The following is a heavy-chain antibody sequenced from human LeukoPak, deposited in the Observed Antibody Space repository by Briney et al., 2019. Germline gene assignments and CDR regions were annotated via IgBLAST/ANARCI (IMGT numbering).Heavy chain of an antibody. D-gene: IGHD3-10*01. CDR3: AKVLDGSGSYLAFDI. CDR2: ISYDGSNK. CDR1: GFTFSSYG. J-gene: IGHJ3*02. V-gene: IGHV3-30*18. Sequence: PGGSLRLSCAASGFTFSSYGMHWVRQAPGKGLEWVAAISYDGSNKYYADSVKGRFTISRDNSKNTLYLQMNSLRPEDTAVYYCAKVLDGSGSYLAFDIWGQGTMVTVSS.